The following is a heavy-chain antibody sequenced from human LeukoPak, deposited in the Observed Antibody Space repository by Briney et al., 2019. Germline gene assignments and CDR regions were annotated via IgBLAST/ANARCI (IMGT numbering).Heavy chain of an antibody. CDR3: ATSRDILTGESFDY. CDR1: GYTFTGYY. J-gene: IGHJ4*02. Sequence: ASVKVSCKASGYTFTGYYMRWVRQAPGQGLEWMGWINLNSGGTNYAQTFQGRVTMTRDTSISTAYMELSRLRSGDTAVDFCATSRDILTGESFDYWGQGTLVTVSS. V-gene: IGHV1-2*02. D-gene: IGHD3-9*01. CDR2: INLNSGGT.